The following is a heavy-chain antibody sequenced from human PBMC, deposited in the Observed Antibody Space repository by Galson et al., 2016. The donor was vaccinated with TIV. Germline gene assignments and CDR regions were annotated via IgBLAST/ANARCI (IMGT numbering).Heavy chain of an antibody. V-gene: IGHV4-34*01. CDR3: ARDLNYDFWSGYYVHDSYYGMDV. CDR2: INHSGST. J-gene: IGHJ6*02. D-gene: IGHD3-3*01. Sequence: ETLSLTCAVYGGSFSGYYWSWIRQPPGKGLEWIGEINHSGSTNYNVSLKSRVTISVDTSKNQFSLKLTSVTAADTAAYYCARDLNYDFWSGYYVHDSYYGMDVWGQGTTVTVSS. CDR1: GGSFSGYY.